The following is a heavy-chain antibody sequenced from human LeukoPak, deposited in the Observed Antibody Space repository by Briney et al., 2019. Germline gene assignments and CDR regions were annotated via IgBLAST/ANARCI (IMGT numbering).Heavy chain of an antibody. D-gene: IGHD6-19*01. CDR1: GFTFSSYA. V-gene: IGHV3-30*04. CDR2: ISYDGSNK. Sequence: GGSLRLSCAASGFTFSSYAMHWVRQAPGKGLEWVAVISYDGSNKYYADSVKGRFTIPRDNSKNTLYLQMNSLRAEDTAVYYCARDAWYSSGWYTYWGQGTLVTVSS. J-gene: IGHJ4*02. CDR3: ARDAWYSSGWYTY.